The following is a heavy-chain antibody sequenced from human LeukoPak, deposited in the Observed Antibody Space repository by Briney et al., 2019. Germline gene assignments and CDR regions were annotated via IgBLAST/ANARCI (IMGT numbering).Heavy chain of an antibody. CDR2: INPSGGST. Sequence: GASVKVPCKASGYTFTSYYMHWVRQAPGQGLEWMGIINPSGGSTSYAQKFQGRVTMTRDTSTSTVYMELSSLRSEDTAVYYCARDYESYAGFDYWGQGTLVTVSS. V-gene: IGHV1-46*01. D-gene: IGHD1-26*01. CDR1: GYTFTSYY. J-gene: IGHJ4*02. CDR3: ARDYESYAGFDY.